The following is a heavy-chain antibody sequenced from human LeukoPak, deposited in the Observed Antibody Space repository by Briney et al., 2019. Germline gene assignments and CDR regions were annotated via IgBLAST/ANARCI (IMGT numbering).Heavy chain of an antibody. Sequence: GGSLRLSCAASGFTFSNYGMHWVRQAPGKGLEWVTIIWYDGSNKYYADSVKGRFTISRDNSKNTLFLQMNSLRAEDTAVYYCAREYSTGFDPWGQGTLVTVSS. CDR1: GFTFSNYG. J-gene: IGHJ5*02. CDR2: IWYDGSNK. CDR3: AREYSTGFDP. D-gene: IGHD2-15*01. V-gene: IGHV3-33*01.